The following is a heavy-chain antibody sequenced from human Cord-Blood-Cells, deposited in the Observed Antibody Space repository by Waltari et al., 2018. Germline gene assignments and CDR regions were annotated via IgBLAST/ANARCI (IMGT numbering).Heavy chain of an antibody. CDR1: GYSLTSYC. Sequence: EVLLVQSGAEMKKPGESQQIAGQWPGYSLTSYCTGWVRPMPGKGLEWMGLIYPGDSDTRYRPSFQGQVTISADKSISTAYLQWSSLKASDTAMYYCARLRDSNSYFDYWGQGTLVTVSS. D-gene: IGHD4-4*01. J-gene: IGHJ4*02. CDR3: ARLRDSNSYFDY. CDR2: IYPGDSDT. V-gene: IGHV5-51*01.